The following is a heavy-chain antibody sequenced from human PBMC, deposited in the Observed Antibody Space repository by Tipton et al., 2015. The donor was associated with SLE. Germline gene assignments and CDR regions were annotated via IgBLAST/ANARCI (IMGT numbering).Heavy chain of an antibody. CDR3: ARRSTISHYHYGMDV. V-gene: IGHV5-51*03. Sequence: QSGAEVKKPGESLKISCKGSGYSFTSYWIGWVRQMPGKGLEWMGIIYPGDSDTRYSPSFQGQVTISADKSISTAYLQWSSLKASDTAMYYCARRSTISHYHYGMDVWGQGTTVTVSS. CDR2: IYPGDSDT. D-gene: IGHD4/OR15-4a*01. CDR1: GYSFTSYW. J-gene: IGHJ6*02.